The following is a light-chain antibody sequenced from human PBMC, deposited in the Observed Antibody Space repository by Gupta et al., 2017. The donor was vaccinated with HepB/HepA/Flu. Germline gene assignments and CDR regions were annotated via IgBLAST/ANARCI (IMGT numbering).Light chain of an antibody. V-gene: IGKV3-15*01. CDR2: GTS. CDR3: QQYSYWHS. Sequence: EVVMTQSPATLSVSPGERATLSCRASQTVRNLAWYQRKPGQAPRLLIYGTSTRATGIPVRFSGSGAEKEFTLTSSRRQSEDFAVYYWQQYSYWHSFGPGTKVDVK. CDR1: QTVRN. J-gene: IGKJ3*01.